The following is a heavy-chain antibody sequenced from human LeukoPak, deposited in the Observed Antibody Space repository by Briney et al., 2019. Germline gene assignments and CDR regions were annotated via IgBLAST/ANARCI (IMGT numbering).Heavy chain of an antibody. V-gene: IGHV3-7*01. CDR3: ARGYYDSSGSPFDY. Sequence: GGSLRLSCAASGFTFSSYWMSWVRQAPGKGLERVANIKQDGSEKYYVDSVKGRFTISRDSAKNSLFLQMNSLRAEDTAVYYCARGYYDSSGSPFDYWGQGTLVTVSS. CDR2: IKQDGSEK. D-gene: IGHD3-22*01. J-gene: IGHJ4*02. CDR1: GFTFSSYW.